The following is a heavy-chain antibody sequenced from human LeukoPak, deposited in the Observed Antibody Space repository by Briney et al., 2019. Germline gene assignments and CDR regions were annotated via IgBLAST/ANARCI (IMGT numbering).Heavy chain of an antibody. CDR1: GFTFSNYG. J-gene: IGHJ4*02. V-gene: IGHV3-33*01. CDR2: IYDDGTKE. Sequence: GRSLRLSCVASGFTFSNYGIHWVRQAPGKGLEWVAVIYDDGTKEHFADSVKGRFTISRDQSKNTAVLQMNSLRVEDTAVYYCARDLKSGYVDFWAQGTLVTVSS. D-gene: IGHD3-3*01. CDR3: ARDLKSGYVDF.